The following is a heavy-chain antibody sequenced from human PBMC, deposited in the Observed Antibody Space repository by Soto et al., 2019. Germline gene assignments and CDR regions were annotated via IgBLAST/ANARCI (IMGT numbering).Heavy chain of an antibody. CDR3: ARYPTLTDYFFHGMDV. CDR2: IYPGDSDT. J-gene: IGHJ6*02. Sequence: GESLKISCKASGYEFTTYWIGWVRQMPGKGLEWMGIIYPGDSDTRYSPSFQGQVTISADRSISTAYLQWSSLKASDTGMYYCARYPTLTDYFFHGMDVWGQGTTVTVSS. V-gene: IGHV5-51*01. CDR1: GYEFTTYW. D-gene: IGHD4-17*01.